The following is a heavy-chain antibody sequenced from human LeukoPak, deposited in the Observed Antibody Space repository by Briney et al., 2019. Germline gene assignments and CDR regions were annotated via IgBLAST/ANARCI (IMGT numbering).Heavy chain of an antibody. V-gene: IGHV1-69*05. D-gene: IGHD6-13*01. CDR2: IIPIFGTA. J-gene: IGHJ4*02. Sequence: ASVKVSCKASGGTFSSYAISWVRQAPGQGLEWMGGIIPIFGTANYAQKFQERVTITRDMSTSTAYMELSSLRSEDTAVYYCAARTHIAAAGTNYFDYWGQGTLVTVSS. CDR1: GGTFSSYA. CDR3: AARTHIAAAGTNYFDY.